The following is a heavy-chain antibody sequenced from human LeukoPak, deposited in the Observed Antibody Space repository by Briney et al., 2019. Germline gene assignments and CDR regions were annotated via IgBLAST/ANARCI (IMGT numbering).Heavy chain of an antibody. CDR2: ISGSGGST. D-gene: IGHD6-13*01. CDR3: AKDQSSSWSIDAFDI. J-gene: IGHJ3*02. V-gene: IGHV3-23*01. CDR1: GFTFSCYA. Sequence: GGSLRLSCAASGFTFSCYAMSWVRQAPGKGLEWVSAISGSGGSTYYADSVKGRFTISRDNSKNTLYPQMNSLRAEDTAVYYCAKDQSSSWSIDAFDIWGQGTMVTVSS.